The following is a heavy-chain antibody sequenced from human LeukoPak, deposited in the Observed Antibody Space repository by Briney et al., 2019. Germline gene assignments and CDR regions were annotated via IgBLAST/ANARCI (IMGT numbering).Heavy chain of an antibody. J-gene: IGHJ4*02. CDR1: GFTFSGYA. V-gene: IGHV3-23*01. CDR2: ISGSGDST. CDR3: ARGLVGRLSAVY. Sequence: GGSLRLSCAASGFTFSGYAMSWVRQTPGKGLEWVSSISGSGDSTNNADSVKGRFTISRDNSKNTLYLQMNSLRPEDTAVYYCARGLVGRLSAVYWGQGTLVTVSS. D-gene: IGHD2-15*01.